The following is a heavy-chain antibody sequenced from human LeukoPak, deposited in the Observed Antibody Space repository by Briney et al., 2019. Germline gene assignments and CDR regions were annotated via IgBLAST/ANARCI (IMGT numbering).Heavy chain of an antibody. V-gene: IGHV3-74*01. D-gene: IGHD6-6*01. J-gene: IGHJ6*03. Sequence: GGSLRLSCAASGFSFSTSWMHWVRQAPGKGLVWVSRINSDGSRTSYADSVKGRFTISRDNAKNTLYLQMNSLRAEDTAVYYCARDGAGSSLYMDVWGKGTTVTVSS. CDR1: GFSFSTSW. CDR2: INSDGSRT. CDR3: ARDGAGSSLYMDV.